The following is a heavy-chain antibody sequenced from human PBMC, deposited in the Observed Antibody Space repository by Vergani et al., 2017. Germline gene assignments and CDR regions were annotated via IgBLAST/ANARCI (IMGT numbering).Heavy chain of an antibody. CDR2: VDPRNGEI. Sequence: EVQLVQSGAEVKKPGTTVKLSCKVSGYAFTDHYMHWVQQAPGKGLEWMGRVDPRNGEIIYAERFQGRVTITADTSVDTAYMELTSLRSEDTAVYFCTTLDNVTYYGAFNFWGKGTLITVSS. D-gene: IGHD1-26*01. J-gene: IGHJ4*02. CDR1: GYAFTDHY. CDR3: TTLDNVTYYGAFNF. V-gene: IGHV1-69-2*01.